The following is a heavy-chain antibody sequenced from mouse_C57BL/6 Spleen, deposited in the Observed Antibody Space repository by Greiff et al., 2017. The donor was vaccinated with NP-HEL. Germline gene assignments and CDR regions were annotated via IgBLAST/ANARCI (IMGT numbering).Heavy chain of an antibody. CDR2: ISSGGDYI. Sequence: DVMLVESGEGLVKPGGSLKLSCAASGFTFSSYAMSWVRQTPEKRLEWVAYISSGGDYIYYADTVKGRFTISRDNARNTLYLQMSSLKSEDTAMYYCTRDDYYGSSYGFDYWGQGTTLTVSS. V-gene: IGHV5-9-1*02. CDR1: GFTFSSYA. J-gene: IGHJ2*01. D-gene: IGHD1-1*01. CDR3: TRDDYYGSSYGFDY.